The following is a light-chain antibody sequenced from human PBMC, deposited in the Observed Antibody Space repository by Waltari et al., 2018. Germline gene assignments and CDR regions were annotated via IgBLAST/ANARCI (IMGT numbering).Light chain of an antibody. V-gene: IGKV3-20*01. CDR1: QSVSSSY. Sequence: EILLTQSPGTLSMSPGERATLSCRASQSVSSSYLGWYQPKPGQAPRLLIYGTASRATGIPDRFSGSCSGTDFILTIRRLEPEDAAVYYCQHYGTSPWTFGQGTKVEVK. CDR2: GTA. J-gene: IGKJ1*01. CDR3: QHYGTSPWT.